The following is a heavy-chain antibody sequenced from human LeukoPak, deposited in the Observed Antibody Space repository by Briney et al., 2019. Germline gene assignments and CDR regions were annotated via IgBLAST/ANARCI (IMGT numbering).Heavy chain of an antibody. CDR1: GGSFSSYV. CDR2: IIPVLGVS. D-gene: IGHD3-22*01. J-gene: IGHJ5*02. Sequence: RASVKVSCKASGGSFSSYVITWVRQAPGQGLEWMGRIIPVLGVSNFAQKFQGRVTITADTSTSTAYMELRSLRSDDTAVYYCARDFRKDDSSAYYYIGWFDPWGQGTPVTVSS. CDR3: ARDFRKDDSSAYYYIGWFDP. V-gene: IGHV1-69*04.